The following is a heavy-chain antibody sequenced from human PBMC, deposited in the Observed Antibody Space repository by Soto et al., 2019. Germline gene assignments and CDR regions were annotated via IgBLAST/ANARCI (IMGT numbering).Heavy chain of an antibody. CDR1: GFTFSSYG. V-gene: IGHV3-30*18. CDR3: AKDDSSGSNPFDF. J-gene: IGHJ4*02. Sequence: PGGSLRLSCAASGFTFSSYGMHWVRQAPGKGLEWVAVISYDGSNKYYADSVKGRFTISRDNSKNTLYLQMNSLRAEDTAVYYCAKDDSSGSNPFDFWGQGTLVTVSS. D-gene: IGHD3-22*01. CDR2: ISYDGSNK.